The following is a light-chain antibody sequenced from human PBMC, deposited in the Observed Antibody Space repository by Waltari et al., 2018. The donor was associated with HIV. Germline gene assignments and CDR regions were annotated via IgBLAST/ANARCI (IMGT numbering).Light chain of an antibody. Sequence: QSVLTQPPSASKNPGQRVLMSCSGTNSHVGNNFVSWFQQDPGGAPKLVIYRNNRRPSGGPGRFAGANSGSSATLASSGLQSDDEADYFCASWDDKLSHWVFGVGTKLTV. J-gene: IGLJ3*02. V-gene: IGLV1-47*01. CDR3: ASWDDKLSHWV. CDR1: NSHVGNNF. CDR2: RNN.